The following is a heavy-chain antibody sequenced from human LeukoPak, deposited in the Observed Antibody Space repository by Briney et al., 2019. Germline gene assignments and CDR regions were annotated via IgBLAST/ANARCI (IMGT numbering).Heavy chain of an antibody. Sequence: GRSLRLSCAASGFTFSSYAMHWVRQAPGKGLEYVAAISTSGDSTYYANSVKGRFTISRDNSKNTLYLQMGSLRVEDMAVYYCARWGSTSCYDYWGQGTLVTVSS. D-gene: IGHD2-2*01. CDR1: GFTFSSYA. CDR3: ARWGSTSCYDY. V-gene: IGHV3-64*01. CDR2: ISTSGDST. J-gene: IGHJ4*02.